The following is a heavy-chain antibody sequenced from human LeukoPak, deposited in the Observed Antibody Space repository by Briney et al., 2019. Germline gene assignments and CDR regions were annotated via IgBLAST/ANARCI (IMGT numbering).Heavy chain of an antibody. V-gene: IGHV1-69*05. CDR1: GGTFSSYA. J-gene: IGHJ4*02. D-gene: IGHD3-3*01. Sequence: SVKVSCKASGGTFSSYATSWVRQAPGQGLEWMGGIIPIFGTANYAQKFQGRVTITTDESTSTAYMELSSLRSEDTAVYYCASTIFGVVSPFDYWGQGTLVTVSS. CDR2: IIPIFGTA. CDR3: ASTIFGVVSPFDY.